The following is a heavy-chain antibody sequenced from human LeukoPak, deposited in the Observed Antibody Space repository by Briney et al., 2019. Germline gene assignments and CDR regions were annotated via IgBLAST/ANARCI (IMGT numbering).Heavy chain of an antibody. CDR1: GGSINSYY. CDR2: IFTSGST. CDR3: ASGWELLTVDY. D-gene: IGHD1-26*01. J-gene: IGHJ4*02. Sequence: SETLSLTCTVSGGSINSYYWSWIRQPAGKGLEWIGRIFTSGSTNYNPSLKSRVTMSVDTSKNQFSLKLSSVTAADTAVYYCASGWELLTVDYWGQGTLVTVSS. V-gene: IGHV4-4*07.